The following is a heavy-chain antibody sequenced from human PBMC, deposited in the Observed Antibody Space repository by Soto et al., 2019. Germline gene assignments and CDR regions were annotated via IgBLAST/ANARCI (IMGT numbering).Heavy chain of an antibody. CDR3: TLPREHGTYYYYYGMDV. D-gene: IGHD1-1*01. V-gene: IGHV3-73*01. J-gene: IGHJ6*02. CDR1: GFTFSGSA. Sequence: LRLSCAASGFTFSGSAMHLVRQASGKGLEWVGRIRSKANSYATAYAASVKGRFTISRDDSKNTAYLQMNSLKTEDTAVYYCTLPREHGTYYYYYGMDVWGQGTTVTVSS. CDR2: IRSKANSYAT.